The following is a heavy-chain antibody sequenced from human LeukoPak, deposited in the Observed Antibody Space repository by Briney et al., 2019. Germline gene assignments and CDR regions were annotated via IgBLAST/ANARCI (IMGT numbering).Heavy chain of an antibody. D-gene: IGHD6-13*01. V-gene: IGHV4-34*01. CDR2: INHSGST. J-gene: IGHJ4*02. CDR1: GGSFSGYY. Sequence: KPSETLSLTCAVYGGSFSGYYWSWIRQPPGKGLEWIGEINHSGSTNYNPSLKSRVTISVDTSKNQFSLKLSSVTAADTAVYYCARGRYSSSWYRGYFDYWGQGTLVTVSS. CDR3: ARGRYSSSWYRGYFDY.